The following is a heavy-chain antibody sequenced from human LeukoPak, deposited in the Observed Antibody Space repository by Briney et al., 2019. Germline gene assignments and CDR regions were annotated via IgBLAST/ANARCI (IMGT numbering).Heavy chain of an antibody. CDR3: ARDRGATSSVSYMDV. CDR1: GFTLSNFW. Sequence: GGSLRLSCAVSGFTLSNFWMHWVRQAPGKGLVWVSRISSDGSRTIYADSVKGRFTISIDNAKNTLYLQMISLRDDDTAVYYCARDRGATSSVSYMDVWGKGTTVTVSS. D-gene: IGHD6-25*01. V-gene: IGHV3-74*01. J-gene: IGHJ6*03. CDR2: ISSDGSRT.